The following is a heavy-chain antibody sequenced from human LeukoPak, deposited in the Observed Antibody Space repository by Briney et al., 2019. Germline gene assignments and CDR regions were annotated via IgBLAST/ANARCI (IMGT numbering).Heavy chain of an antibody. CDR2: IYYSGST. CDR3: ARVHGSVSYYNVRNYYYMDV. J-gene: IGHJ6*03. D-gene: IGHD3-10*01. V-gene: IGHV4-59*01. Sequence: SETLSLTCTVSGGSIGSYYWSWIRQPPGKGLEWIGYIYYSGSTTYNPSFRSRVTMSVDTSKNQFSLRLNSVTAADTAVYYCARVHGSVSYYNVRNYYYMDVWGKGTTVTISS. CDR1: GGSIGSYY.